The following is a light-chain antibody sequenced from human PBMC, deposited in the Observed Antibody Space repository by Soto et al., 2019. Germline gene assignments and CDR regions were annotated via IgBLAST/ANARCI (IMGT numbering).Light chain of an antibody. CDR3: DHYNNWPPWT. J-gene: IGKJ1*01. CDR2: GAS. Sequence: EIVMTQSPATLSVSPGERATLSCRASQSVSSNLAWYQQKPGQAPRLLIYGASTRATGIPARFSGSGSGTQFTLTISSLQSEDFAVSYCDHYNNWPPWTFGQGTKVEIK. CDR1: QSVSSN. V-gene: IGKV3-15*01.